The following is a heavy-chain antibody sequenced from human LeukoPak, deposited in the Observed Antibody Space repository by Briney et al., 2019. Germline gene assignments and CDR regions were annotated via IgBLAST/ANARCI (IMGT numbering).Heavy chain of an antibody. CDR2: IYYSGTT. V-gene: IGHV4-59*08. D-gene: IGHD3-10*01. CDR3: ARHKDRSYGSGVDWFDP. J-gene: IGHJ5*02. Sequence: SETLSLTCTVSGGSINTYYWSWFRQPPGKGLEWIAYIYYSGTTNYNPSLKSRVTISVDTSMNQFSLKLTSVTAADTAVYYCARHKDRSYGSGVDWFDPWGQGTLVTVSS. CDR1: GGSINTYY.